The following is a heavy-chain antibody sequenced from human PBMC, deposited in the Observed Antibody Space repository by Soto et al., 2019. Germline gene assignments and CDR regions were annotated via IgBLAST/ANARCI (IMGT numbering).Heavy chain of an antibody. Sequence: TGGSLRLSCAASGFTFDDYAMHWVRQDPGKGLEWVSGISWNSGSIGYADSVKGRFTISRDNAKNSLYLQMNSLRAEDTALYYCAKDIGADFWSGYYTYYYGMDVWGQGTTVTVSS. V-gene: IGHV3-9*01. D-gene: IGHD3-3*01. CDR3: AKDIGADFWSGYYTYYYGMDV. J-gene: IGHJ6*02. CDR1: GFTFDDYA. CDR2: ISWNSGSI.